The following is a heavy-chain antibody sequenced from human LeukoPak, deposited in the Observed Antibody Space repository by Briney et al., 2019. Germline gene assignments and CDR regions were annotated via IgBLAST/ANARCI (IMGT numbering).Heavy chain of an antibody. CDR1: RGSVSSSDWY. Sequence: PSETLSLTCTVSRGSVSSSDWYWTWIRQPPGTGPEWIGYVSYSGSTNYNPSLKSRVTMSIDTSKNQISLKLSSVTAADTAVYYCVRHDGRGGSTMGALDSWGQGSLVTVSS. V-gene: IGHV4-61*08. CDR2: VSYSGST. D-gene: IGHD5/OR15-5a*01. CDR3: VRHDGRGGSTMGALDS. J-gene: IGHJ4*02.